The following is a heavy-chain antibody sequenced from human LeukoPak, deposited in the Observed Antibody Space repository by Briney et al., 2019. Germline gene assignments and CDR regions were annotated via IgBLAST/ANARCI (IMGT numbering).Heavy chain of an antibody. CDR1: GGTFSSYA. V-gene: IGHV1-69*13. Sequence: SVKVSCKASGGTFSSYAISWVRQAPGEGVEWMGGIIPIFGTANYAQKFQGRVTITADESTSTAYMELSSLRSEDTAVYYCARDIGEQWLVRRAFDYWGQGTLVTVSS. CDR3: ARDIGEQWLVRRAFDY. CDR2: IIPIFGTA. D-gene: IGHD6-19*01. J-gene: IGHJ4*02.